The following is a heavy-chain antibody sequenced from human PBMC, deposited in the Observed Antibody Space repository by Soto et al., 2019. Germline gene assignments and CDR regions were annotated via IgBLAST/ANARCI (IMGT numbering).Heavy chain of an antibody. J-gene: IGHJ5*02. CDR1: GFTFSSYS. D-gene: IGHD3-22*01. V-gene: IGHV3-48*02. CDR3: ARDAPPLAYYYDPNWFDP. Sequence: GGSLRLSCAASGFTFSSYSMNWVRPAPGKGLEWVSYISSSSSTIYYADSVKGRFTISRDNAKNSLYLQMNSLRDEDTAVYYCARDAPPLAYYYDPNWFDPWGQGTLVTVSS. CDR2: ISSSSSTI.